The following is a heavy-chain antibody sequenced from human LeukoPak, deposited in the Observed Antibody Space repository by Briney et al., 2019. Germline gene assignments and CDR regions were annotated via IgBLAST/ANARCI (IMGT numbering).Heavy chain of an antibody. CDR1: GFTFSSYA. D-gene: IGHD4-17*01. CDR3: ARGYGDYEYFQH. CDR2: ISYDGSNK. Sequence: GSLLLSCAASGFTFSSYAMHWVRQAPGKGLEWVAVISYDGSNKYYADSVKGRFTISRDNSKNTLYLQMNSLRAEDTAVYYCARGYGDYEYFQHWGQGTLVTVSS. V-gene: IGHV3-30*04. J-gene: IGHJ1*01.